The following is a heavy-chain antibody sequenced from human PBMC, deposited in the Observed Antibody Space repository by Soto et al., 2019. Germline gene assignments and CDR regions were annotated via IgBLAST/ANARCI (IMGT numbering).Heavy chain of an antibody. CDR2: ISGSGDST. CDR1: GFTFSSYA. D-gene: IGHD6-19*01. CDR3: ASRSSGWYFDY. V-gene: IGHV3-23*01. J-gene: IGHJ4*02. Sequence: EVQLLESGGGLVQPGGSLRLSCAASGFTFSSYAMNWVRQAPGKGLEWVSVISGSGDSTSYADSVKGRFTISRDNSKNTLYLQMNSLRAEDTAVYYCASRSSGWYFDYWGQGTLITVSS.